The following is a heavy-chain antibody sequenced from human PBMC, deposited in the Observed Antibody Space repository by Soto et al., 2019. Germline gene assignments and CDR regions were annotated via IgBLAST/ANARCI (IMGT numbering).Heavy chain of an antibody. CDR3: AKDLPLDYYDSSGYDFDY. CDR2: ISGSGGST. V-gene: IGHV3-23*01. J-gene: IGHJ4*02. D-gene: IGHD3-22*01. CDR1: GFTFSSYA. Sequence: LRLSCAASGFTFSSYAMSWVRQAPGKGLEWVSAISGSGGSTYYADSVKGRFTISRDNSKNTLYLQMNSLRAEDTAVYYCAKDLPLDYYDSSGYDFDYWGQGTLVTVSS.